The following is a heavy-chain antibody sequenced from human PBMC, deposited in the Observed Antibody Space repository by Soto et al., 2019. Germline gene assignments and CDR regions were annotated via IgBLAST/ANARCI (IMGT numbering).Heavy chain of an antibody. CDR3: ARAGMITFGGFTDDYYYIDV. J-gene: IGHJ6*03. CDR2: INAGNGNT. Sequence: QVQLVQSGAEVKKPGASVKVSCKASGYTFTSYAMHWVRQAPGQRLEWMGWINAGNGNTKYSQKFQGRVTITRYTSASTAYMELSSLRSEDTAVYYCARAGMITFGGFTDDYYYIDVWGKGTTVTVSS. CDR1: GYTFTSYA. V-gene: IGHV1-3*01. D-gene: IGHD3-16*01.